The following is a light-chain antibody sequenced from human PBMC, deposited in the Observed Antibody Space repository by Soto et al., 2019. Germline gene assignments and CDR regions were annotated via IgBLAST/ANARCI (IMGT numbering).Light chain of an antibody. Sequence: IVLTQSPGTLSLSPGERATLSCRASQSVSGSHLAWYQQKPGQAPRFLLYGASTRATGIPDRFSGSGSGTDFTLTISRVEPEDFAVFYCQHYGSSPLTFGGGTKVEIK. CDR1: QSVSGSH. CDR2: GAS. J-gene: IGKJ4*01. CDR3: QHYGSSPLT. V-gene: IGKV3-20*01.